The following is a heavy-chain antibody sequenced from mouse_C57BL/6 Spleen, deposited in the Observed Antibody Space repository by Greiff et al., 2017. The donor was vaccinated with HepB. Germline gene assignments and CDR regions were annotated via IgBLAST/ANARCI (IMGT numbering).Heavy chain of an antibody. CDR3: ARGGTTVVAYYFDY. D-gene: IGHD1-1*01. J-gene: IGHJ2*01. V-gene: IGHV1-82*01. Sequence: VQLQQSGPELVKPGASVKISCKASGYAFSSSWMNWVKQRPGKGLEWIGRIYPGDGDTNSNGKFKGKATLTADKSSSTAYMQLSSLTSEDSAVYFCARGGTTVVAYYFDYWGQGTTLTVSS. CDR2: IYPGDGDT. CDR1: GYAFSSSW.